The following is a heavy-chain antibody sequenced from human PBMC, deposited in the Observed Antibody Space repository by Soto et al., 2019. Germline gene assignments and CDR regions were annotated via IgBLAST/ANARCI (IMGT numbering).Heavy chain of an antibody. CDR2: ISGSGGST. CDR3: AKDDRELPHEYYFDY. D-gene: IGHD1-7*01. V-gene: IGHV3-23*01. J-gene: IGHJ4*02. CDR1: GFTFSSYA. Sequence: GGSLRLSCAASGFTFSSYAMSWVRQAPGKGLEWVSAISGSGGSTYYADSVKGRFTISRDNSKNTLYLQMNSLRAEDTAVYYCAKDDRELPHEYYFDYWGQGTLVTVSS.